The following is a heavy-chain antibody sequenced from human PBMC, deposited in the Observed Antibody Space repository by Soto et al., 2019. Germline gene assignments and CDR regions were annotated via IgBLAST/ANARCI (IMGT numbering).Heavy chain of an antibody. CDR2: ISSSSGTI. CDR3: ARGATTWAGGLHY. Sequence: EVQLVESGGGLVQPGGSLRLSCAASGFTFSSYSMNWVRQAPGKGLEWVSYISSSSGTIYYADSVKGRFTLSRDNAKNSLYLQMNSLRDEDTAVYYCARGATTWAGGLHYWGQGTLVTVSS. D-gene: IGHD1-26*01. J-gene: IGHJ4*02. CDR1: GFTFSSYS. V-gene: IGHV3-48*02.